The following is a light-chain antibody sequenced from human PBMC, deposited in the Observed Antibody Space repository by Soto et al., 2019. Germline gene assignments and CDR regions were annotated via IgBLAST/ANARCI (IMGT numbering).Light chain of an antibody. CDR2: TAS. V-gene: IGKV1-39*01. J-gene: IGKJ4*01. Sequence: DIQMTQSPSSLSASVGDTVIITCRASQTISVYLNWYQQIAGKTPKLLIYTASTLQTGVPSRFSSSVSATDFTLTTSSPPPEDFATYYRHQSFSPLPFGGRTPQLTFGGGTKVDIK. CDR1: QTISVY. CDR3: HQSFSPLPFGGRTPQLT.